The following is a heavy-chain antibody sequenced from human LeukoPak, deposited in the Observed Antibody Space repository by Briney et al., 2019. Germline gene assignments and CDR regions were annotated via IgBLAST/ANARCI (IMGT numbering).Heavy chain of an antibody. Sequence: SETLSLTCAVYGGSFSGYYRSWIRQPPGKGLEWIGEINHSGSTNYNPSLKSRVTISVDTSKNQFSLKLSSVTAADTAVYYCARAVIAAAGASFDYWGQGTLVTVSS. D-gene: IGHD6-13*01. CDR2: INHSGST. J-gene: IGHJ4*02. V-gene: IGHV4-34*01. CDR3: ARAVIAAAGASFDY. CDR1: GGSFSGYY.